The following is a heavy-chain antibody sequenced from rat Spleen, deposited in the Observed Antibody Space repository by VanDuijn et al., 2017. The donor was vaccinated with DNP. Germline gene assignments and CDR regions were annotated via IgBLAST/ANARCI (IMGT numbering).Heavy chain of an antibody. Sequence: EVQLVESGGGLVQPGRSLKLSCVASGFTFNKYWMTWIRQVPGKGLEWVAAITSSGGSTYYPDSVKGRFTISRDNAKSTLYLQMNSLRSEDMATYYCARPHGYNNGGFAYWGQGTLVTVSS. CDR1: GFTFNKYW. D-gene: IGHD1-4*01. CDR2: ITSSGGST. V-gene: IGHV5-31*01. J-gene: IGHJ3*01. CDR3: ARPHGYNNGGFAY.